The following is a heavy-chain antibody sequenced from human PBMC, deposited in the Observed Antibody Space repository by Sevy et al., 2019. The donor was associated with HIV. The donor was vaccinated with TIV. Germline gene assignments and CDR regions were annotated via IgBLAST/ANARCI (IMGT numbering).Heavy chain of an antibody. CDR1: GFTFGDYA. CDR2: IRSKAYGGTT. CDR3: ARDRAFMDYYSGSGSFGAFDI. V-gene: IGHV3-49*03. Sequence: GGSRRLSCAGSGFTFGDYALNWFRQAPGKGLEWVGFIRSKAYGGTTKNAASLKGRFTISRDDSKNTAYLEMSRLKIEDTAVYYCARDRAFMDYYSGSGSFGAFDIWGQGTMVTVSS. D-gene: IGHD3-10*01. J-gene: IGHJ3*02.